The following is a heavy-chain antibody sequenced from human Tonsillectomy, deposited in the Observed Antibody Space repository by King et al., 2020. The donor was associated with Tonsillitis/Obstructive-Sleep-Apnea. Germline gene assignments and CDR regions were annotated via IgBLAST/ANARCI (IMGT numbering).Heavy chain of an antibody. D-gene: IGHD2-2*01. J-gene: IGHJ4*02. Sequence: VQLVESGSELKKPGASVKVSCMASGYTFTSYAMNWVRQAPGQGLEWMVCINTNTGNPTFAQGFTGRFVFSLDTSVSTAYLQINSLEAEDTAVYFCARAGHCSSASCPFDYWGQGNLVTVSS. V-gene: IGHV7-4-1*02. CDR3: ARAGHCSSASCPFDY. CDR2: INTNTGNP. CDR1: GYTFTSYA.